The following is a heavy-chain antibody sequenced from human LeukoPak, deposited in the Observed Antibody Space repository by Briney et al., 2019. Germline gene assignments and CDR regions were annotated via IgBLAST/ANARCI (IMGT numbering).Heavy chain of an antibody. CDR2: ISSSSSYI. Sequence: PGGSLRLSCAASGFTFSSYGMHWVRQAPGKGLEWVSSISSSSSYIYYADSVKGRFTISRDNAKNSLYLQMNGLRAEDTAVYYCARGPVTSFLVPEYFQHWGQGTLVTVSS. V-gene: IGHV3-21*01. J-gene: IGHJ1*01. CDR1: GFTFSSYG. CDR3: ARGPVTSFLVPEYFQH. D-gene: IGHD3-3*01.